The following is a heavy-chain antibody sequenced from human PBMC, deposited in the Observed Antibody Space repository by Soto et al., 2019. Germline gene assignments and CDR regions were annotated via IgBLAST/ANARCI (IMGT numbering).Heavy chain of an antibody. CDR2: IYESGYT. J-gene: IGHJ5*02. D-gene: IGHD5-18*01. V-gene: IGHV4-31*11. CDR3: VRALRHTAMVHPWFDP. Sequence: QVQLQESGPRLVKPSQTLSLTCAVSGASVSSGAYYWGWVRQRPGQGLEWIGYIYESGYTYYNRSLESRLTLSLDRVNNQFSLGLTSVTAADTAVYYCVRALRHTAMVHPWFDPWGQGTLVTVSS. CDR1: GASVSSGAYY.